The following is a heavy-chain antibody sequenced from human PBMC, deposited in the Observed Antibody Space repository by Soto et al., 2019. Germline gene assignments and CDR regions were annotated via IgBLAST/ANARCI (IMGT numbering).Heavy chain of an antibody. Sequence: QVQLVQSGAEVRKPGASVKVSCKTSRYTFTDYDINWVRQAPRQGLEWVGRMNPNSGRTDYAQKLEGRVTMTRDISISTAYMELSSLGYDDTAVYFCSTWGRNGWYTGFFWGQGTLVTVSS. V-gene: IGHV1-8*02. D-gene: IGHD6-19*01. CDR2: MNPNSGRT. J-gene: IGHJ4*02. CDR3: STWGRNGWYTGFF. CDR1: RYTFTDYD.